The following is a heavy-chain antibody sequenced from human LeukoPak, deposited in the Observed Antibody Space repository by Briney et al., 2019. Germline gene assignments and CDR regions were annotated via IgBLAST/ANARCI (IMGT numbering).Heavy chain of an antibody. D-gene: IGHD3-22*01. V-gene: IGHV3-7*03. CDR1: GFTFSSYW. Sequence: QTGGSLRLSCAASGFTFSSYWMSWVRQAPGKGLEWVANIKQDGSEKYYVDSVKGRFTISRDNSKNTVYLQLNSLRGEDTAVYYCAKARAISMIVVAMDYWGQGTLVTVSS. CDR3: AKARAISMIVVAMDY. CDR2: IKQDGSEK. J-gene: IGHJ4*02.